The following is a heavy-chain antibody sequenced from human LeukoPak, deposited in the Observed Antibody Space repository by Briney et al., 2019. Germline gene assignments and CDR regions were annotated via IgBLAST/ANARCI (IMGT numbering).Heavy chain of an antibody. V-gene: IGHV3-23*01. CDR1: GFTFSNYF. J-gene: IGHJ4*02. CDR2: ISNSGGKT. Sequence: GGSLRLSCRASGFTFSNYFMSWARQSPGKGLEWVSSISNSGGKTYYTDSVKGRFTISRGNSKSMLYLHMSSLRAEDTAVYYCVKDRSWGGSGWYFDYWGQGTLVTVSS. D-gene: IGHD6-19*01. CDR3: VKDRSWGGSGWYFDY.